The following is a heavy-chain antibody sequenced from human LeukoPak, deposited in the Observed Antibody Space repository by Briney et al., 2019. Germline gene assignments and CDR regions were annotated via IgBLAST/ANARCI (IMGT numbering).Heavy chain of an antibody. J-gene: IGHJ6*03. CDR3: ARGIVYDFRSGYYPPSYYYYYMDV. D-gene: IGHD3-3*01. Sequence: ASETLSLTCTVSGGSISSHYWSWIRQPPGKGLEWIGYIYYSGSTNYNPSLKSRVTISVDTSKNQFSLKLSSVTAADTAVYYCARGIVYDFRSGYYPPSYYYYYMDVWGKGTTVTVSS. V-gene: IGHV4-59*11. CDR2: IYYSGST. CDR1: GGSISSHY.